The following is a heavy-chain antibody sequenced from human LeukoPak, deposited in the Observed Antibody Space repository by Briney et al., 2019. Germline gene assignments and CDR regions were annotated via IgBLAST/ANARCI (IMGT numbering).Heavy chain of an antibody. Sequence: GASVKVSCKASGYTFTAYYMHWVRQAPGQGLEWMGWIDPNSGGTSYAQKFQGRVTMTRDTSISTAYMGLSRLTSDGTAVYYCTILNSDRVWGQGTLVTVSS. D-gene: IGHD1-1*01. CDR3: TILNSDRV. CDR1: GYTFTAYY. V-gene: IGHV1-2*02. CDR2: IDPNSGGT. J-gene: IGHJ4*02.